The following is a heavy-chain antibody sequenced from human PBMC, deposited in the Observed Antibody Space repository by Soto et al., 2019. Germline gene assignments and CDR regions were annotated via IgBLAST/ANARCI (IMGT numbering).Heavy chain of an antibody. CDR3: TTDSPVAGGGPL. V-gene: IGHV3-15*07. Sequence: EVQLVESGGGLVKPGGYLRLSCAASGFTFSEAWMNWVRQAPGKGLEWVGRIKSKAAGGTTDYVAPVKGRFTISRDDSTNTLFLQMSSLKTEDTAVYYCTTDSPVAGGGPLWGQGTLVTVSS. D-gene: IGHD6-19*01. J-gene: IGHJ4*02. CDR1: GFTFSEAW. CDR2: IKSKAAGGTT.